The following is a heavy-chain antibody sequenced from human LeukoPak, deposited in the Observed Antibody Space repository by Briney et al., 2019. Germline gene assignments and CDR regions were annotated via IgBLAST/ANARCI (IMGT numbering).Heavy chain of an antibody. CDR2: ISAYNGNT. D-gene: IGHD6-13*01. Sequence: SVKVSCKASGYTFTSYCISWVRQAPGQGLEWLGWISAYNGNTNYAQKLQGRVTMTTDTSTSTAYMELRSLRSDDTAVYYCSKESMYSSSLPDYWGQGTLVTVSS. V-gene: IGHV1-18*01. J-gene: IGHJ4*02. CDR1: GYTFTSYC. CDR3: SKESMYSSSLPDY.